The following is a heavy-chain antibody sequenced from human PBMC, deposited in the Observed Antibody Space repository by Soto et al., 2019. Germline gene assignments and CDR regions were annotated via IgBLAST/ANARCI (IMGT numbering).Heavy chain of an antibody. J-gene: IGHJ3*02. CDR2: ISAYNGNT. V-gene: IGHV1-18*04. D-gene: IGHD3-22*01. CDR3: ARDRGYYDSSGFGAFDI. Sequence: GASVKVSCKASGYTFTSYGISWVRQAPGQGLEWMGWISAYNGNTNYAQKLQGRVTMTTDTCTSTAYMELRSLRSDDTAVYYCARDRGYYDSSGFGAFDIWGQGTMVTVSS. CDR1: GYTFTSYG.